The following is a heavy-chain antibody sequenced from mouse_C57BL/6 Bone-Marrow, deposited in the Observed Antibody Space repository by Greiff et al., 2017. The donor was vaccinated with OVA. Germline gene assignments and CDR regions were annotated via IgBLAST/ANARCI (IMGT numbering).Heavy chain of an antibody. Sequence: EVMLVESGGGLVQPGGSLKLSCAASGFTFSDYGMAWVRQAPRKGPEWVAFISNLAYSIYYADTVTGRFTISRENAKNTLYLEMSSLRSEDTAMYYCARHRYYGSSYDWYFDVWGTGTTVTVSS. CDR1: GFTFSDYG. D-gene: IGHD1-1*01. J-gene: IGHJ1*03. CDR2: ISNLAYSI. CDR3: ARHRYYGSSYDWYFDV. V-gene: IGHV5-15*01.